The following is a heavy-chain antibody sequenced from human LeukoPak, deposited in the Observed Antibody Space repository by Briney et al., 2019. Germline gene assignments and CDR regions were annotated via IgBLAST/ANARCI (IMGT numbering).Heavy chain of an antibody. D-gene: IGHD6-19*01. CDR3: ARDVGGPYSSGWYPFDY. V-gene: IGHV3-48*01. Sequence: PGGSLRLSCAASGFTFSSYSMNWVRQAPGKGLGWLSYIGSSGTTTHYADSVKGRITISRDNAKNSLFLHMNSLRAEDTAVYYCARDVGGPYSSGWYPFDYWGQGTLVTVSS. J-gene: IGHJ4*02. CDR2: IGSSGTTT. CDR1: GFTFSSYS.